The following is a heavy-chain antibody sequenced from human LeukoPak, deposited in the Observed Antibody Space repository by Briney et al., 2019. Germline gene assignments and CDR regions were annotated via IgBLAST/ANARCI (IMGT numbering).Heavy chain of an antibody. CDR2: INSDGSST. CDR3: ARVEQWLVRYYYYYGMDV. J-gene: IGHJ6*02. V-gene: IGHV3-74*01. Sequence: GGSLRLSCAASGFTFSSYRMPWVRHAPGKGLVWVSRINSDGSSTSYADSVKGRFTISRDNAKNTLYLQMNSLRAEDTAVYYCARVEQWLVRYYYYYGMDVWGQGTTVTVSS. CDR1: GFTFSSYR. D-gene: IGHD6-19*01.